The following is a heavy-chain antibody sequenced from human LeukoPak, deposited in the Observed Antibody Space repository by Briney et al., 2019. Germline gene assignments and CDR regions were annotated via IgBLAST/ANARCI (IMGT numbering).Heavy chain of an antibody. V-gene: IGHV3-23*01. J-gene: IGHJ4*02. CDR3: AKSHHVTVIDY. Sequence: PGGTLRLSCAASGFTFSHYGMTWVRQAPGKGLEWVSAISGSGGSTYYAGSVKGRFTISRDNSKNTLYLQMNSLRADDTAAYYCAKSHHVTVIDYWGQGTLVAVSS. D-gene: IGHD2-21*02. CDR1: GFTFSHYG. CDR2: ISGSGGST.